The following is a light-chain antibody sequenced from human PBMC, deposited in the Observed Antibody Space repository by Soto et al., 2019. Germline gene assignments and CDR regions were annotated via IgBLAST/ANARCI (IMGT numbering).Light chain of an antibody. CDR3: TSWTTSTTMI. CDR2: DVN. V-gene: IGLV2-14*03. J-gene: IGLJ2*01. CDR1: SSDIGAYNV. Sequence: QSVLTQPASVSGSPGQSITISCTGTSSDIGAYNVVSWYQQHPGKAPKLMLYDVNIRPSGVSNRFSGSKSGNTASLTISGLQAEDEDDYYCTSWTTSTTMIFGGGTKVTVL.